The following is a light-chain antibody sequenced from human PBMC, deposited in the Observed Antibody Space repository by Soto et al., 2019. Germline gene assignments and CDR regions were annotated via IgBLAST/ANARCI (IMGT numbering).Light chain of an antibody. CDR1: QSITTW. J-gene: IGKJ2*01. CDR2: KAT. CDR3: QQYNDYQYT. V-gene: IGKV1-5*03. Sequence: DIEMTQSHSTLSASVGDRVTITCRASQSITTWLAWYQQKPGKAPKLLIYKATNVQTGVPSRFSGSGSGTEFSLTISSLQPEDFAIYYCQQYNDYQYTFGQGTKLEIK.